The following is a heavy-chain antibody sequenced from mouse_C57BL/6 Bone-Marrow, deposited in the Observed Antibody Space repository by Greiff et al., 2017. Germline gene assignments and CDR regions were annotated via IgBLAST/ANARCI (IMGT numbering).Heavy chain of an antibody. CDR1: GYTFTSYW. J-gene: IGHJ2*01. D-gene: IGHD1-1*01. Sequence: QVQLQQPGAELVKPGASVKLSCKASGYTFTSYWMHWVKQRPGQGLEWIGMIHPNSGSTNYNEKFKSKATLTVDTSSSTAYMQHSSLTSEDSAVSYCARSDYYGSSYGYWGQGTTLSVSS. V-gene: IGHV1-64*01. CDR2: IHPNSGST. CDR3: ARSDYYGSSYGY.